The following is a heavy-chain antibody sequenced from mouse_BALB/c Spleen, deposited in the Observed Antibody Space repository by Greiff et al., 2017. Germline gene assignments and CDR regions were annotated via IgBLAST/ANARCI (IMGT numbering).Heavy chain of an antibody. D-gene: IGHD2-1*01. J-gene: IGHJ4*01. CDR1: GDSITSGY. Sequence: EVKLMESGPSLVKPSQTLSLTCSVTGDSITSGYWNWIRKFPGNKLEYMGYISYSGSTYYNPSLKSRISITRDTSKNQYYLQLNSVTTEDTATYYCARYPLLSYAMDYWGQGTSVTVSS. CDR2: ISYSGST. CDR3: ARYPLLSYAMDY. V-gene: IGHV3-8*02.